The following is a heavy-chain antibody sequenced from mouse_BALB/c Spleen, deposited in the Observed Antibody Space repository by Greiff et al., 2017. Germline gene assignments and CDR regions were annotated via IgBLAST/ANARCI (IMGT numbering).Heavy chain of an antibody. CDR2: IDPANGNT. Sequence: VQLQQSGAELVKPGASVKLSCTASGFNIKDTYMHWVKQRPEQGLEWIGRIDPANGNTKYDPKFQGKATITADTSSNTAYLQLSSLTSEDTSVYYCASGPHRFAYWGQGTLVTVSA. V-gene: IGHV14-3*02. J-gene: IGHJ3*01. CDR1: GFNIKDTY. CDR3: ASGPHRFAY.